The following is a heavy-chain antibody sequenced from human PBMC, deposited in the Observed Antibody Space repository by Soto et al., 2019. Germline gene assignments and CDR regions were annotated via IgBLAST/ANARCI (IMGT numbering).Heavy chain of an antibody. CDR3: ARDQIPVDDYYYYYYGMDV. J-gene: IGHJ6*02. CDR1: GFTFSNYS. V-gene: IGHV3-21*01. Sequence: EVQLVESGGGLVKPGGSLRLSCAASGFTFSNYSMNWVRQAPGKGLEWVSSISSSIGYIYYADSVKGRFTISRDNAKNSLYLQMNSLRAEDTAVYYCARDQIPVDDYYYYYYGMDVWGQGTTVTVSS. D-gene: IGHD6-19*01. CDR2: ISSSIGYI.